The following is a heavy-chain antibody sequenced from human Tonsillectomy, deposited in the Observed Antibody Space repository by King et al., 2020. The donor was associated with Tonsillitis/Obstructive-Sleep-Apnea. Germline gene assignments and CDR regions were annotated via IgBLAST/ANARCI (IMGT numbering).Heavy chain of an antibody. CDR3: ARDRIQLCVDERWDNSGMDV. Sequence: QLVQSGGGVVQPGRSLRLSCGASGFTFRSYAMHWVRQDPGKGLEWVAVISYDGSNKYYADSVKGRFTISRDNSKNTLYLQMNSLRAEDTAVYYCARDRIQLCVDERWDNSGMDVWGPGTTVTVSS. CDR1: GFTFRSYA. V-gene: IGHV3-30*04. CDR2: ISYDGSNK. J-gene: IGHJ6*02. D-gene: IGHD5-18*01.